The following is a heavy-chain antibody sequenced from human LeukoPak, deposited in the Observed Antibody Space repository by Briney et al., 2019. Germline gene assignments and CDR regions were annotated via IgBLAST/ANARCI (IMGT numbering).Heavy chain of an antibody. D-gene: IGHD1-20*01. CDR2: ISSSGSTI. V-gene: IGHV3-11*01. Sequence: GGSLRLSCAASGFTVSSNFMSWVRQAPGKGLEWVSYISSSGSTIYYADSVKGRFTISRDNAKNSLYLQMNSLRAEDTAVYYCARRRYNWNAIDYWGQGTLVTVSS. CDR3: ARRRYNWNAIDY. CDR1: GFTVSSNF. J-gene: IGHJ4*02.